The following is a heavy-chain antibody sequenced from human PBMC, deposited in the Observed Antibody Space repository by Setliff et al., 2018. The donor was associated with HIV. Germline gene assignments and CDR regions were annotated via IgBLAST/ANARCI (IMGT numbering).Heavy chain of an antibody. V-gene: IGHV1-3*01. D-gene: IGHD3-10*01. CDR2: INSVNGNT. J-gene: IGHJ5*02. CDR3: ARDYNYASGTYNWFDP. Sequence: ASVKVSCKASGYTFTSYAMHWVRQAPGQRLEWMGWINSVNGNTKYSQKFQGRVTITRDTSATTAHLQINGLKTDDTAVYYCARDYNYASGTYNWFDPWGQGTLVTVSS. CDR1: GYTFTSYA.